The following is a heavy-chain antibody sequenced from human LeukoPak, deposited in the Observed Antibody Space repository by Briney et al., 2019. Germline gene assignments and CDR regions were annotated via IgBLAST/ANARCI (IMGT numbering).Heavy chain of an antibody. CDR2: IYPGDSGI. V-gene: IGHV5-51*01. D-gene: IGHD2-15*01. CDR3: ARLGVVVVAATPFFDS. J-gene: IGHJ4*02. CDR1: GYSFTSYW. Sequence: GESLKISCKGFGYSFTSYWIGWVRQMPGKGLEWMGIIYPGDSGIRYSPSFEGQVTISADKSISTAYLQWSSLKASDTAIYFCARLGVVVVAATPFFDSWGQGTLVTVSS.